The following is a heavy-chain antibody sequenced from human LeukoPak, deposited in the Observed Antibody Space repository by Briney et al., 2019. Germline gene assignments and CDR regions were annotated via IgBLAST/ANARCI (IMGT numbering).Heavy chain of an antibody. CDR2: IKQDGSEK. V-gene: IGHV3-7*03. Sequence: GGSLRLSCAASGFTFRTHWMSWFRQAPGKGLEWVANIKQDGSEKYFVDSVKGRFTISRDNTKNSLGLQMNTLRDEDTAVYYCARGLEWPGKPTLVSDSWGQGTLVTVSS. CDR3: ARGLEWPGKPTLVSDS. CDR1: GFTFRTHW. D-gene: IGHD3-3*01. J-gene: IGHJ5*01.